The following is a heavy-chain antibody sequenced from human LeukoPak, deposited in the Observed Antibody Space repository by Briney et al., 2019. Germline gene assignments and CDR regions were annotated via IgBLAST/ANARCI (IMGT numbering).Heavy chain of an antibody. V-gene: IGHV3-15*01. Sequence: GGSVRLSCAASGFTFSNAWMSWVRQAPGKGLEWVGRIKSKSDGGTTDYAAPVKGRFTISRDDSKNTLYLQMNSLKTEDTAMYYCTGSSWGSYDYWGQGTLVTVSS. CDR3: TGSSWGSYDY. J-gene: IGHJ4*02. D-gene: IGHD3-16*01. CDR1: GFTFSNAW. CDR2: IKSKSDGGTT.